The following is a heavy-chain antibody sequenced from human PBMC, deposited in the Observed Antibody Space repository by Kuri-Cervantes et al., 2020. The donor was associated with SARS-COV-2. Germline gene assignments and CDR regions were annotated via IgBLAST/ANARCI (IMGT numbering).Heavy chain of an antibody. J-gene: IGHJ4*02. Sequence: SETLSLTCTVSGGSLTNYYWTWIRQTPGKGLEWIGYIYYSGTTESNPSLKSRVTMSVDASKNQFSLRLNSATAADTAIYYCARDLRGGDYWGQGILVTVSS. CDR1: GGSLTNYY. CDR3: ARDLRGGDY. V-gene: IGHV4-59*12. D-gene: IGHD3-10*01. CDR2: IYYSGTT.